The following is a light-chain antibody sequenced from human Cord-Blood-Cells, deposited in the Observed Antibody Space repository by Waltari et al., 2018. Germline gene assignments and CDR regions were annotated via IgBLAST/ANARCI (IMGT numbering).Light chain of an antibody. CDR3: QQSYSTPYS. CDR1: QSISSY. CDR2: AAS. Sequence: IQITQTQSSLPAPLGGRFPITCRASQSISSYLNWYQQKPGKAPKLLIYAASSLQSGVRSRFSCSRSGTDFTLTMSSLKPEDFATYYCQQSYSTPYSFGQGTKLEIK. J-gene: IGKJ2*03. V-gene: IGKV1-39*01.